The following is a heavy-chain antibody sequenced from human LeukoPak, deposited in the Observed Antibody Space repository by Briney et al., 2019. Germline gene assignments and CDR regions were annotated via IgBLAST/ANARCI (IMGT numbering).Heavy chain of an antibody. CDR2: IKQDGSKK. V-gene: IGHV3-7*04. CDR1: GFPFSSYW. D-gene: IGHD5-24*01. J-gene: IGHJ4*02. Sequence: GGSLRLSCVASGFPFSSYWMTWVRQAPGKGLEWVANIKQDGSKKSYVDSVKGRFTISRDKAKNSLYLQMNSLRAEDTAIYYCTRVGYIDEGIDYWGQGTLVTVSS. CDR3: TRVGYIDEGIDY.